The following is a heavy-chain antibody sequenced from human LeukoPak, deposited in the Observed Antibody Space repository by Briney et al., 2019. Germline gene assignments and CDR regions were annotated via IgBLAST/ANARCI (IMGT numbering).Heavy chain of an antibody. D-gene: IGHD5-12*01. CDR1: GGSIRSNSYY. CDR2: IYYTGST. J-gene: IGHJ5*02. CDR3: ARSYSGYAIA. V-gene: IGHV4-31*03. Sequence: SETLSLTCTVSGGSIRSNSYYWSWIRQRPGKGLEWIGYIYYTGSTYCNPSLMSRVTISVDTSRNQFSLQVTSVSAADTALYYCARSYSGYAIAWGQGALVTVSS.